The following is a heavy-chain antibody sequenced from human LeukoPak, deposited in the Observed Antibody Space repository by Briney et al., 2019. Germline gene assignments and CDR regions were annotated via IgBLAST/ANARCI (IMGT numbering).Heavy chain of an antibody. D-gene: IGHD3-22*01. CDR1: GFTFSSYW. CDR2: ISVNGSST. J-gene: IGHJ3*02. V-gene: IGHV3-23*01. CDR3: AKGQDYYDSSGHYEADVFDI. Sequence: GGSLRLSCAASGFTFSSYWMTWVRQAPGKGLDWVSTISVNGSSTYYAGSVKGRFTISRDNSKNTLFLQMSSLRAEDTAVHYCAKGQDYYDSSGHYEADVFDIWGQGTMVTVSS.